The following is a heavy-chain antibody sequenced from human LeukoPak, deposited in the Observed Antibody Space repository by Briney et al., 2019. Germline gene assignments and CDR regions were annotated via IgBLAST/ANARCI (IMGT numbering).Heavy chain of an antibody. V-gene: IGHV1-18*01. Sequence: ASVKVSCKASGYTFTSYGISWVRQAPGQGLEWMGWISAYNGNTNYAQKLQGRVTMTTDTSTSTAYMELRSLRSDDTAVYYCARDLMVRGVTPFDYYYMDVWGKGTTVTISS. CDR2: ISAYNGNT. D-gene: IGHD3-10*01. CDR1: GYTFTSYG. CDR3: ARDLMVRGVTPFDYYYMDV. J-gene: IGHJ6*03.